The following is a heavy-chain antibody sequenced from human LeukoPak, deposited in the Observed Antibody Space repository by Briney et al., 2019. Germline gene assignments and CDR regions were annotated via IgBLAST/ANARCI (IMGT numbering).Heavy chain of an antibody. CDR1: GGSDSSYY. J-gene: IGHJ3*01. Sequence: SETLSLTCTVSGGSDSSYYWSWIRQPPGKGLEWIGYIYYSGSTNYNPSLKSRVTISVDASKNQFSLKLSSVTAADTAVYYCARHGYGDSSDAFGLWGQGTTVTVSS. D-gene: IGHD4-17*01. V-gene: IGHV4-59*08. CDR2: IYYSGST. CDR3: ARHGYGDSSDAFGL.